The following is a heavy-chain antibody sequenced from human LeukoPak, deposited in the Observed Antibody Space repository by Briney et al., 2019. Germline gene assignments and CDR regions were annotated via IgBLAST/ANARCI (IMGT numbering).Heavy chain of an antibody. CDR1: GGTFSSYA. Sequence: ASVKVSCKASGGTFSSYAISWVRQAPGQGLEWMGGIIPIFGTANYAQKFQGRVTITADEFTSTANMELSSLRSEGTAVYYCARGQTYSSSWFGMDVWGQGTTVTVSS. J-gene: IGHJ6*02. CDR2: IIPIFGTA. V-gene: IGHV1-69*13. D-gene: IGHD6-13*01. CDR3: ARGQTYSSSWFGMDV.